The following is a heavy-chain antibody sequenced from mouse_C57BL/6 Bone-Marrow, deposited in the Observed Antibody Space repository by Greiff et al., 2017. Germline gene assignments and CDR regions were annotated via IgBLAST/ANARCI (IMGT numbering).Heavy chain of an antibody. J-gene: IGHJ2*01. CDR3: AGLGVDY. Sequence: QVHVKQSGAELARPGASVKMSCKASGYTFTSYTMHWVKQRPGQGLEWIGYINPSSGYTKYNQKFKDKATLTADKSSSTAYMQLSSLTSEDSAVYYCAGLGVDYWGQGTTLTVSS. CDR2: INPSSGYT. D-gene: IGHD4-1*01. V-gene: IGHV1-4*01. CDR1: GYTFTSYT.